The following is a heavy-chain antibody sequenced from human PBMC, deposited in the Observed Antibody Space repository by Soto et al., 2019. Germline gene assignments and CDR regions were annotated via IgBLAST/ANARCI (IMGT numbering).Heavy chain of an antibody. J-gene: IGHJ6*02. Sequence: GGSLRLSCAASGFTVSSNYMSWVRQAPGKGLEWVSVIYSGGSTYYADSVKGRFTISRDNSKNTLYLQMNSLRAEDTAVYYCARDQKTTTHYYYGMDVWGQGTTVTVSS. CDR1: GFTVSSNY. CDR2: IYSGGST. D-gene: IGHD1-1*01. V-gene: IGHV3-53*01. CDR3: ARDQKTTTHYYYGMDV.